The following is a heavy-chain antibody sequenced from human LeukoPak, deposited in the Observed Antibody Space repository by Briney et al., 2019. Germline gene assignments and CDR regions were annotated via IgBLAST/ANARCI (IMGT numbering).Heavy chain of an antibody. CDR2: IYTSGST. V-gene: IGHV4-4*07. J-gene: IGHJ4*02. CDR1: GGSISGYY. Sequence: PSETLSLNCTVSGGSISGYYWSWIRQPAGKGLEWIGRIYTSGSTNYNPSLKSRVTMSVDTSKNQFSLRLTSVTAADTAVYYCARADFWSGYRFDYWGQGTLVTVSS. CDR3: ARADFWSGYRFDY. D-gene: IGHD3-3*01.